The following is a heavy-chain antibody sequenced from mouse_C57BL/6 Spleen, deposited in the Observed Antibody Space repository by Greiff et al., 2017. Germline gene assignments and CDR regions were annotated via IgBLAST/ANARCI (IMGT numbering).Heavy chain of an antibody. J-gene: IGHJ3*01. CDR3: ARYDYGSSLFAY. Sequence: QVQLQQSGAELVKPGASVKMSCKASGYTFTSYWITWVKQRPGQGLEWIGDIYPGSGSTNYNEKFKSKATLTVDTSSSTAYMQLSSLTSEDSAVYYCARYDYGSSLFAYWGQGTLVTVSA. CDR2: IYPGSGST. V-gene: IGHV1-55*01. D-gene: IGHD1-1*01. CDR1: GYTFTSYW.